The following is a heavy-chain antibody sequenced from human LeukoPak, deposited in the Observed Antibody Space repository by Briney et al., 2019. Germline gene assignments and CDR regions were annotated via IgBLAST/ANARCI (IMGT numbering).Heavy chain of an antibody. CDR1: GGSISSYY. CDR3: ARAGSAWSFDY. J-gene: IGHJ4*02. V-gene: IGHV4-59*01. D-gene: IGHD6-19*01. CDR2: MYYSGNT. Sequence: PSETLSLTCTVSGGSISSYYWSWIRQPPGKGLEWIGDMYYSGNTNYSPSLKSRRTISIDKSKNHFSLKLSSVTAADTAVYYCARAGSAWSFDYWGQGTLVTVSS.